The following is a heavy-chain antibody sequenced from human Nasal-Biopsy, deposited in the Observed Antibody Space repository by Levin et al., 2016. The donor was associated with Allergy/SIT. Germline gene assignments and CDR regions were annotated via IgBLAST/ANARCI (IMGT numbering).Heavy chain of an antibody. D-gene: IGHD3-22*01. Sequence: GGSLRLSCAVSGFTLRGHIMHWVRQAPGKGLEWMALISHDGNNKYHADSVKGRFTVSRDDSKNTLSLQMNSLRPEDMGVYYCARDRASQYDSSFPHGMDVWGQGTTVTVSS. V-gene: IGHV3-30-3*01. CDR3: ARDRASQYDSSFPHGMDV. J-gene: IGHJ6*02. CDR2: ISHDGNNK. CDR1: GFTLRGHI.